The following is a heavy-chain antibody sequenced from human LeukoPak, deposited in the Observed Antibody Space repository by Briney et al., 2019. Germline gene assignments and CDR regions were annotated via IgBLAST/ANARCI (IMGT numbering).Heavy chain of an antibody. CDR3: ASGDIAARVGY. CDR2: INHSGST. D-gene: IGHD6-6*01. CDR1: GGSFSGYY. V-gene: IGHV4-34*01. J-gene: IGHJ4*02. Sequence: SETLSLTCAVYGGSFSGYYWSWIRQPPGKGLEWIGEINHSGSTNYNPSLKSRVTISVDTSKNQFSLKLSSVTAADTAVYYCASGDIAARVGYWGQGTLVTVSS.